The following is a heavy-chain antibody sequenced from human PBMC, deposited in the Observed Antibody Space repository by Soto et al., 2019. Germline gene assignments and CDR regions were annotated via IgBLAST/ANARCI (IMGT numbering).Heavy chain of an antibody. CDR1: GFTFSSYA. D-gene: IGHD3-3*01. CDR2: ISGSGGSA. Sequence: GGSLRLSCAASGFTFSSYAMSWVRQAPGKGLEWVSGISGSGGSAYYADSMKGRFTISRDSSKNTLYLQMNSLRVEDTAAYYCAKMGDFWSGYYGPGAFDVWGQGTMVTVSS. CDR3: AKMGDFWSGYYGPGAFDV. V-gene: IGHV3-23*01. J-gene: IGHJ3*01.